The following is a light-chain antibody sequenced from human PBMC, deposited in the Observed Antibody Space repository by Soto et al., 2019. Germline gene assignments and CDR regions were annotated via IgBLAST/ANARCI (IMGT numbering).Light chain of an antibody. CDR1: SSDVGDYNY. CDR3: SSYTSSTTRV. Sequence: QSALTQPASVSGSPGQSITIYCTGTSSDVGDYNYVSWYQEHPGKAPKLMIYDVSNRPSGVSNRFSGSKSGSTASLTISGLQAEDEADYYCSSYTSSTTRVFGTGTKVTVL. CDR2: DVS. V-gene: IGLV2-14*01. J-gene: IGLJ1*01.